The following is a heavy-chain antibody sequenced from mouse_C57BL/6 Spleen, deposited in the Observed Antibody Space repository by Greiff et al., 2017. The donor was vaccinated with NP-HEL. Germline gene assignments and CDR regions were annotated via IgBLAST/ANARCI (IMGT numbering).Heavy chain of an antibody. V-gene: IGHV1-19*01. D-gene: IGHD1-1*01. CDR3: ARSITTVVATGAMDY. J-gene: IGHJ4*01. CDR1: GYTFTDYY. Sequence: EVQLVESGPVLVKPGASVKMSCKASGYTFTDYYMNWVKQSHGKSLEWIGVINPYNGGTSYNQKFKGKATLTVDKSSSTAYMELNSLTSEDSAVYYCARSITTVVATGAMDYWGQGTSVTVSS. CDR2: INPYNGGT.